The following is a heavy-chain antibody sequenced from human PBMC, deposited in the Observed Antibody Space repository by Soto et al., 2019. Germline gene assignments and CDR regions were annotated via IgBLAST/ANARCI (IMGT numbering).Heavy chain of an antibody. CDR3: ARVPSSSCRSHFDY. CDR2: ISYDGSNK. J-gene: IGHJ4*02. CDR1: GFTFSSYA. Sequence: QVQLVESGGGVVQPGRSLRLSCAASGFTFSSYAMPWVRQATGKGLEWVAVISYDGSNKYYADSVKGRFTFYRDNSKNTQSLQMNSLRAEGTAVYYCARVPSSSCRSHFDYWGQGTLVTVSS. V-gene: IGHV3-30-3*01.